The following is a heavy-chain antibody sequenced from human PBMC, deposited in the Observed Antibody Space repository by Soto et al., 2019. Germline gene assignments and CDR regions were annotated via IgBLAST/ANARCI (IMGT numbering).Heavy chain of an antibody. CDR1: VFTFSHYT. D-gene: IGHD2-21*02. V-gene: IGHV3-23*01. CDR2: ISDRPTGHT. J-gene: IGHJ4*02. Sequence: PWWSLRLSCLASVFTFSHYTLNWFRRAPGKGLEWVSTISDRPTGHTHYAESVRGRFTISRDDSRDTVFLQMDSLRAEDTAVYYCTTRMTAHFDYWGQGVLVTVSS. CDR3: TTRMTAHFDY.